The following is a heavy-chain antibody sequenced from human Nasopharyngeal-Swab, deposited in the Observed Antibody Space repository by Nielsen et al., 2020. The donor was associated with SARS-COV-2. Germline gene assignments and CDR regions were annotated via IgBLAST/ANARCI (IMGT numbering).Heavy chain of an antibody. CDR2: ISWNGNIR. J-gene: IGHJ2*01. CDR3: ARENNWEALRYIDL. CDR1: GFTVDDYA. Sequence: GGSLRLSCETSGFTVDDYAMYWVRQARGKGREWVSGISWNGNIRGHADSLEGRFTISRDNAKSSLYLQMNSLRVEDTALYYCARENNWEALRYIDLWGRGTLVTVSS. V-gene: IGHV3-9*01. D-gene: IGHD1-20*01.